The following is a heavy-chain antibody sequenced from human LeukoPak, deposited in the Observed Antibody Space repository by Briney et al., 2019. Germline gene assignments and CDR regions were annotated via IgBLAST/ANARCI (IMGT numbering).Heavy chain of an antibody. CDR2: ISAYNGNT. Sequence: ASVKVSCKASGYTFTSYGISWVRQAPGQGLEWMGWISAYNGNTNYAQKLQGRVTITTDTSTSTAYMELRSLRSDDTAVYYCARDGNYYDSSGYCDYWGQGTLVTVSS. CDR1: GYTFTSYG. J-gene: IGHJ4*02. V-gene: IGHV1-18*01. CDR3: ARDGNYYDSSGYCDY. D-gene: IGHD3-22*01.